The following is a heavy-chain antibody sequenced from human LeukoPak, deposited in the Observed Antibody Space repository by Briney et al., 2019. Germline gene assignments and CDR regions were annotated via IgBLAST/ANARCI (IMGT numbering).Heavy chain of an antibody. CDR2: ISSCSNYI. CDR3: AREIAVEPPFDY. Sequence: PGVSLTLPCAASGFPFSRYSVNWARRARGKAREWLSSISSCSNYIYYADSVKGRFTISRDNAKNSLYLQMNRLRAEDTAVYYCAREIAVEPPFDYWAQGPLVTVSS. J-gene: IGHJ4*02. CDR1: GFPFSRYS. D-gene: IGHD6-19*01. V-gene: IGHV3-21*01.